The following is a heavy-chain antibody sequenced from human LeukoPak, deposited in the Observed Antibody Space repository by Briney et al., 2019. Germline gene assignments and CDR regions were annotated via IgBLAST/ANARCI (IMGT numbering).Heavy chain of an antibody. V-gene: IGHV3-21*01. CDR3: ERELDPTFDY. J-gene: IGHJ4*02. Sequence: GGSLRLSCAASGFTFSAYSMNWVRQAPGKGLEWVSSISSSSTYMYYADSVKGRFTISRDNAKNSLYLQMNSLTAEDTAVYYCERELDPTFDYWGQGTLVTVSS. CDR1: GFTFSAYS. CDR2: ISSSSTYM.